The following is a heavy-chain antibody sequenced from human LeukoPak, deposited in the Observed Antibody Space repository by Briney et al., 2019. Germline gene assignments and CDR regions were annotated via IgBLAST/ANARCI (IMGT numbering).Heavy chain of an antibody. Sequence: GGSLRLSCAASGFTVNDNYMIWARQAPGNGLERVSIIHSHGATNYADSVKGRFTISRDNSKNTLYLQMNSLRAEDTAVYHCASTSIIRGFDHDQYYWGQGTLVTVSS. CDR2: IHSHGAT. D-gene: IGHD3-10*01. CDR1: GFTVNDNY. CDR3: ASTSIIRGFDHDQYY. J-gene: IGHJ4*02. V-gene: IGHV3-53*01.